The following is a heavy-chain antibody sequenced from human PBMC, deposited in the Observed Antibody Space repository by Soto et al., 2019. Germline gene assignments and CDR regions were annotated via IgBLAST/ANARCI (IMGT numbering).Heavy chain of an antibody. D-gene: IGHD6-6*01. CDR3: AREWAAPFERNWFDP. CDR2: IYYSGST. CDR1: GGSISSYY. V-gene: IGHV4-59*01. J-gene: IGHJ5*02. Sequence: SETLSLTCTVSGGSISSYYWSWIRQPPGKGLEWIGYIYYSGSTNYNPSLKSRVTISVDTSKNQFSLKLSSVTAADTAVYYCAREWAAPFERNWFDPWGQGTLVTVSS.